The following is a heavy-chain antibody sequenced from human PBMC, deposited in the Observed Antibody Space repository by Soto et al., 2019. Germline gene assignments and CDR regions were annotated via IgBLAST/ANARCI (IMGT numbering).Heavy chain of an antibody. D-gene: IGHD3-10*01. CDR2: ISWNSGSI. CDR1: GFTFDDYA. CDR3: AKESDYYGSGNHPPDDY. V-gene: IGHV3-9*01. Sequence: GGSLRLSCAASGFTFDDYAMHWVRQAPGKGLEWVSGISWNSGSIGYADSVKGRFTISRDNAKNSLYLQMNSLRAEDTALYYCAKESDYYGSGNHPPDDYWGQGTLVTVSS. J-gene: IGHJ4*02.